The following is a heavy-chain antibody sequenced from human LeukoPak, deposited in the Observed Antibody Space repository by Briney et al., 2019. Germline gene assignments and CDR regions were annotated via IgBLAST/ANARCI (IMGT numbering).Heavy chain of an antibody. CDR3: ARSDPQYYYDSSGYSYPLEFFQH. Sequence: PGGSLRLSCAASGLTFSSYSVNWVRQAPGKGLEWVSSISSSSSYIYYADSVKGRFTISRDNAKNSLYLQMNSLRGEDTAVYYCARSDPQYYYDSSGYSYPLEFFQHWGQGTLVTVSS. V-gene: IGHV3-21*01. J-gene: IGHJ1*01. CDR1: GLTFSSYS. D-gene: IGHD3-22*01. CDR2: ISSSSSYI.